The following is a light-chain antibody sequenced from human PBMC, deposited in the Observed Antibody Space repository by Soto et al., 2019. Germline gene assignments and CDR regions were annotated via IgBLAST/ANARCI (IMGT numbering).Light chain of an antibody. CDR1: QSVSSSY. V-gene: IGKV3-20*01. CDR3: QQYGSSPWT. J-gene: IGKJ1*01. CDR2: GAS. Sequence: IVWTQSPGTVSLSPGESATLSCRASQSVSSSYLAWYQQKPGQAPRLLIYGASSRATGIPDRFSGSGSGTDFTLTISRLEPEDFAVYYCQQYGSSPWTFGQGTKVDIK.